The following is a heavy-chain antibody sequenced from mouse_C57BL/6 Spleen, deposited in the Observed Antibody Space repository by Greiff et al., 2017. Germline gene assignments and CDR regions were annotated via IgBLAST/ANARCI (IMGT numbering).Heavy chain of an antibody. Sequence: VKLQQPGAELVMPGASVKLSCKASGYTFTSYWMHWVKQRPGQGLEWIGEIDPSDSYTNYNQKFKGKSTLTVDKSSSTANMQLSSLTSEDSAVYYCAREINYYGSSPRYFDVWGTGTTVTVSS. D-gene: IGHD1-1*01. J-gene: IGHJ1*03. CDR2: IDPSDSYT. V-gene: IGHV1-69*01. CDR3: AREINYYGSSPRYFDV. CDR1: GYTFTSYW.